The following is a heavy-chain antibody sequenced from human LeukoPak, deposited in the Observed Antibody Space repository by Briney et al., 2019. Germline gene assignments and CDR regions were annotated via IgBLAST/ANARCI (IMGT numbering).Heavy chain of an antibody. V-gene: IGHV3-23*01. CDR1: GFTFSSYA. D-gene: IGHD1-14*01. J-gene: IGHJ4*02. Sequence: PGGSLRLSCAASGFTFSSYAMSWVRQAPGKGLEWVSAISGSGGSPYYADSVKGRFTISRDNSKNTLYLQMNSLRAEDTAVYCCAKVRTLIRNPPNEWGPGTLVTVSS. CDR3: AKVRTLIRNPPNE. CDR2: ISGSGGSP.